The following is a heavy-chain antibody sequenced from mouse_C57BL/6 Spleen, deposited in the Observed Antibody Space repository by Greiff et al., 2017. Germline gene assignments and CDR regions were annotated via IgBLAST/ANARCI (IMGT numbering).Heavy chain of an antibody. CDR1: GYTFTSYW. Sequence: QVHVKQPGAELVRPGSSVKLSCKASGYTFTSYWMDWVKQRPGQGLEWIGNIYPSDSETHYNQKFKDKATLTVDKSSSTAYMQLSSLTSEDSAVYYCASAGYYVYFDYWGQGTTLTVSS. CDR2: IYPSDSET. V-gene: IGHV1-61*01. D-gene: IGHD2-3*01. CDR3: ASAGYYVYFDY. J-gene: IGHJ2*01.